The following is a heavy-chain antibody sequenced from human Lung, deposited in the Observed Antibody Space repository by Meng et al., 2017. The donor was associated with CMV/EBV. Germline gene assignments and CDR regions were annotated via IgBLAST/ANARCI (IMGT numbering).Heavy chain of an antibody. CDR1: GGSISSGDYY. CDR3: ARALDTAMVTFDY. CDR2: IYYSGST. D-gene: IGHD5-18*01. J-gene: IGHJ4*02. V-gene: IGHV4-30-4*08. Sequence: VRAQESGPGLVKPSQTLSLPCTVSGGSISSGDYYWSWIRQPPGKGLEWIGYIYYSGSTYYNPSLKSRVTISVDTSKNQFSLKLSSVTAADTAVYYCARALDTAMVTFDYWGQGTLVTVSS.